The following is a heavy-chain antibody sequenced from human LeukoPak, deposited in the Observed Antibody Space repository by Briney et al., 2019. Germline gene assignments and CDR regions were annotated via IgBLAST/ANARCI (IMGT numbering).Heavy chain of an antibody. CDR3: ARVEYSSGWPTYYYYYYMDV. CDR1: GFTFSSYW. Sequence: PGGSLRLSCAASGFTFSSYWMSWVRQAPGKGLEWVANIKQDGSEKYYVDSVKGRFTISRDNAKNSLYLQMNSLRAEDTAVYYCARVEYSSGWPTYYYYYYMDVWGKGTTVTVSS. J-gene: IGHJ6*03. D-gene: IGHD6-19*01. V-gene: IGHV3-7*01. CDR2: IKQDGSEK.